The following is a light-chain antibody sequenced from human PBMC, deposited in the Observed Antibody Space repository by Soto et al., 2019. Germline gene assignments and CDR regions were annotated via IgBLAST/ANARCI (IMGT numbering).Light chain of an antibody. V-gene: IGKV3-11*01. J-gene: IGKJ4*01. Sequence: EIVLTQSPATLSLSPGERATLSCRASQSLSRFLAWYQQKPGQAPSLLIYDASNRATGVPARFSGSGSGTDFTLTISSLEPEDFAVYYCQQRTNWLTFGGGTKVDIK. CDR1: QSLSRF. CDR3: QQRTNWLT. CDR2: DAS.